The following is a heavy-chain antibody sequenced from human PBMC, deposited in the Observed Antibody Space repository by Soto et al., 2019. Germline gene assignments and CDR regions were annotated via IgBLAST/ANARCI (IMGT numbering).Heavy chain of an antibody. J-gene: IGHJ4*02. CDR1: GFTFSSYS. V-gene: IGHV3-21*01. D-gene: IGHD1-20*01. CDR2: ISSSSSYI. CDR3: ARALPITGTATFDY. Sequence: PGGSLRLSCAASGFTFSSYSMNWVRQAPGKGLEWVSSISSSSSYIYYADSVKGRFTISRDNAKNSLYLQMNSLRAEDTAVYYCARALPITGTATFDYWGQGTLVTVSS.